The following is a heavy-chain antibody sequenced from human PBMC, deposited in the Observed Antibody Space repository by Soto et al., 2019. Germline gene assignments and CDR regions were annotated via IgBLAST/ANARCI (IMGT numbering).Heavy chain of an antibody. D-gene: IGHD1-26*01. Sequence: GGSLRLSCAASGFTFSDYDISWIRQAPWKGLEWVSYISSSGSTIYYADSVKGRFTIYRDNAKNSLYLQMNSLRAEDTAVYYCARTTTTPFDYFQHWGQGTLVTVCS. V-gene: IGHV3-11*01. J-gene: IGHJ1*01. CDR3: ARTTTTPFDYFQH. CDR1: GFTFSDYD. CDR2: ISSSGSTI.